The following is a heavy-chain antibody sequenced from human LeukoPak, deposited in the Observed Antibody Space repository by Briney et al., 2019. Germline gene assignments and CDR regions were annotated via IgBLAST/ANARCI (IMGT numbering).Heavy chain of an antibody. J-gene: IGHJ4*02. CDR1: GFSFRTSW. Sequence: GGSLRLSCAASGFSFRTSWMTWVRQAPGKGLEWVANIDPSGSDKYYVDSVKGRFTISRDNAKNSLYLQMNSLRVEDTAVYYCARDVSDEYDSASRIHLDFWGRGSLVTVSS. D-gene: IGHD2/OR15-2a*01. CDR3: ARDVSDEYDSASRIHLDF. CDR2: IDPSGSDK. V-gene: IGHV3-7*01.